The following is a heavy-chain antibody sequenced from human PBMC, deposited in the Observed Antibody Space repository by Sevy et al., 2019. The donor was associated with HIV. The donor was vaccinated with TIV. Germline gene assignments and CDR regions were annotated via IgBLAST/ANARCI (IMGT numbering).Heavy chain of an antibody. V-gene: IGHV3-30*18. Sequence: GGSLRLSCAASGFSFRNYGMHWVRQAPGKGLEWVAVISYDGSNKEYEVSVKGRFTISRDNSNKNTLYLQMNRVRAEDTAVYYCAKDARWNYFDNWGQGTLVTVSS. CDR2: ISYDGSNK. D-gene: IGHD1-1*01. CDR3: AKDARWNYFDN. J-gene: IGHJ4*02. CDR1: GFSFRNYG.